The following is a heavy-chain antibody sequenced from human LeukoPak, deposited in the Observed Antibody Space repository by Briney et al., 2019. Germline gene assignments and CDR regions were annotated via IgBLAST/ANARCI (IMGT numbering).Heavy chain of an antibody. V-gene: IGHV3-30*02. CDR3: AKDRGEYYDFWSVYYDGYMDA. Sequence: PGGSLRLSCAASGFTFSSYGMHWVRQAPGKGLEWVAFIRFDGHNKYYADSVKGRFTISRDNSKNSLYLQMNSLRAEDTAVYYCAKDRGEYYDFWSVYYDGYMDAWGKGTTVTVSS. CDR2: IRFDGHNK. J-gene: IGHJ6*03. CDR1: GFTFSSYG. D-gene: IGHD3-3*01.